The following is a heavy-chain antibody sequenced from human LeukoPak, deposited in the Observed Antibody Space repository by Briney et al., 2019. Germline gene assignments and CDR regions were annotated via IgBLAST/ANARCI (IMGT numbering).Heavy chain of an antibody. CDR1: GYTFTSYA. V-gene: IGHV1-3*03. D-gene: IGHD1-26*01. CDR3: ARVGRIVGATGYFDY. Sequence: ASVKVSCKASGYTFTSYAMHWVRQAPGQRLEWMGWINAGNGNTKYSQEFQGRVTITRDTSASTAYTELSSLRSEDMAVYYCARVGRIVGATGYFDYWGQGTLVTVSS. J-gene: IGHJ4*02. CDR2: INAGNGNT.